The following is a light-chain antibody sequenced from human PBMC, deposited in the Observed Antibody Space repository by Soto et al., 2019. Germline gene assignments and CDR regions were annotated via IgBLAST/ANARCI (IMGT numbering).Light chain of an antibody. CDR3: SSYTSSSTRV. V-gene: IGLV2-14*01. CDR2: DVI. CDR1: SSDVGGYNY. Sequence: QSALTQPASVSGSPGQSITISCTGTSSDVGGYNYVSWYQQHPGKAPKLMIYDVINRPSGASNRFSGSKSGNTASLTISGLQAEDEADYYCSSYTSSSTRVFGGGTKLTVL. J-gene: IGLJ2*01.